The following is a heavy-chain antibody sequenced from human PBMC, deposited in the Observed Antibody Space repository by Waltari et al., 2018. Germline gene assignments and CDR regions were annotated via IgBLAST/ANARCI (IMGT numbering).Heavy chain of an antibody. D-gene: IGHD3-22*01. J-gene: IGHJ4*02. CDR2: INHSGST. CDR3: ARALYDSSGILDY. Sequence: QVQLQQWGAGLLKPSETLSLTCAVYGGSFSGSYWSWIRQPPGKGLEWIGEINHSGSTNYNPSLKSRVTISVDTSKNQFSLKLSSVTAADTAVYYCARALYDSSGILDYWGQGTLVTVSS. V-gene: IGHV4-34*01. CDR1: GGSFSGSY.